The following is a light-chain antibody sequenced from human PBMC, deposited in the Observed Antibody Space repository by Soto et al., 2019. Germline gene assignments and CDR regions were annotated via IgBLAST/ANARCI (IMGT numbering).Light chain of an antibody. J-gene: IGLJ3*02. V-gene: IGLV3-21*02. CDR1: KLGSES. Sequence: YELTQPPSVSVAPGQTARITCGGSKLGSESVHWYRQKPGQAPVLVVYDDSDRPSGIPERFSGSNSGHTATLTINRVEAGDEADYYCQVWDSSYNHVVFGGGTKLTVL. CDR3: QVWDSSYNHVV. CDR2: DDS.